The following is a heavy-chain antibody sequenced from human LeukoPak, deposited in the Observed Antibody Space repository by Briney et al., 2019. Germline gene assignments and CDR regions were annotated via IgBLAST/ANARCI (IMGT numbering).Heavy chain of an antibody. J-gene: IGHJ4*02. Sequence: GGSLRLSCAPSGFTFSSYAMTWVRQAPGKGLEWVSGISGSSGSTYYADSVKGRFTISRDNSKNTLYLQMNSLRAEDTAVYYCAPREYSGSYSLPYWGQGTLVTVSS. CDR3: APREYSGSYSLPY. V-gene: IGHV3-23*01. CDR1: GFTFSSYA. D-gene: IGHD1-26*01. CDR2: ISGSSGST.